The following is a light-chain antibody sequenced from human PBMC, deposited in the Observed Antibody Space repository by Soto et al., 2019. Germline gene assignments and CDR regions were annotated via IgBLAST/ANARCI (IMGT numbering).Light chain of an antibody. J-gene: IGKJ5*01. Sequence: DVQMTRSRSSLFASVEDRVIITCRASQSISNHLNWYQQKPGTAPKLLSFAAYSLQSGVPSRSSGIRSGQDFTLTVSSLQPEDIATYYCQQYSHLITFGQGTRLEI. CDR1: QSISNH. CDR3: QQYSHLIT. V-gene: IGKV1-39*01. CDR2: AAY.